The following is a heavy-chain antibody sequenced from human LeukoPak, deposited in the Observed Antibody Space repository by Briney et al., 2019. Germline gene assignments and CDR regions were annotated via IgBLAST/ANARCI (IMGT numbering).Heavy chain of an antibody. D-gene: IGHD4-17*01. CDR1: GFTFSSYG. Sequence: PGRSLRLSCAASGFTFSSYGMHWVRQAPGKGLEWVAVISYDGSNKYYADSVKGRFAISRDNSKNTLYLQMNSLRAEDTAVYYCAKETRYGDYGYWGQGTLVTVSS. CDR3: AKETRYGDYGY. J-gene: IGHJ4*02. CDR2: ISYDGSNK. V-gene: IGHV3-30*18.